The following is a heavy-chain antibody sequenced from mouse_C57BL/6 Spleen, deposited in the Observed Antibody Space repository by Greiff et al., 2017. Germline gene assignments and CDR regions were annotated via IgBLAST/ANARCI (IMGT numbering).Heavy chain of an antibody. J-gene: IGHJ4*01. V-gene: IGHV1-81*01. CDR2: IYPRSGNT. D-gene: IGHD1-1*01. Sequence: VQLQQSGAELARPGASVKLSCKASGYTFTSYGISWVKQRTGQGLEWIGEIYPRSGNTYYNEKFKGKATLTADKYSSTAYMELRSRTADDSAVYFCARSGEGSDYYSVDYWGQGTSVTVSS. CDR3: ARSGEGSDYYSVDY. CDR1: GYTFTSYG.